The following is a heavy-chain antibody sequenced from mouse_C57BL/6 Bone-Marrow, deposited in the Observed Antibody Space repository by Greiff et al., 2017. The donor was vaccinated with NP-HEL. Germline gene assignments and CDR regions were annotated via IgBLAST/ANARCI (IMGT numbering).Heavy chain of an antibody. CDR2: IFPGSGST. V-gene: IGHV1-75*01. J-gene: IGHJ3*01. CDR3: ARPYYYGSSYSWFAY. Sequence: QVQLQQSGPELVKPGASVKISCKASGYTFTDYYINWVKQRPGQGLECIGWIFPGSGSTYYNEKFKGKATLTVDKSSSTAYMLLSSLTSEDSAVYFCARPYYYGSSYSWFAYWGQGTLVTVSA. CDR1: GYTFTDYY. D-gene: IGHD1-1*01.